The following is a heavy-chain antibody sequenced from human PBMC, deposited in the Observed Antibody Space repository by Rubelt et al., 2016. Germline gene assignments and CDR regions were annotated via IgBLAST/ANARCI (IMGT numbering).Heavy chain of an antibody. CDR2: LNHSGSH. J-gene: IGHJ6*02. Sequence: QVQLQQWGAGLLKPSETLSLTCAVYGGSFSGYYWSWIRQPPGKGLEWIGELNHSGSHNYDPSLKSRVTISVDTSKNQFSLKLSSVTAADTAVYYCARGRRGSSSWLGRDYYGMDVWGQGTTVTVSS. CDR1: GGSFSGYY. D-gene: IGHD6-13*01. V-gene: IGHV4-34*01. CDR3: ARGRRGSSSWLGRDYYGMDV.